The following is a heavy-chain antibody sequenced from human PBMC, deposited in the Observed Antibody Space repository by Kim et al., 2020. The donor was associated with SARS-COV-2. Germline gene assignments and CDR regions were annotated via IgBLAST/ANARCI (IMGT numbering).Heavy chain of an antibody. CDR1: GFTVSSNH. CDR3: ARVGDPGDSGGLGLLQH. CDR2: IFMDANP. D-gene: IGHD2-21*02. J-gene: IGHJ1*01. Sequence: GGSLRLSCEVSGFTVSSNHLTWVRQVPGKGLEWVSVIFMDANPNYADSVKGRFTISRDNSKNTLYLQTTNLRADDTAVYYCARVGDPGDSGGLGLLQHWG. V-gene: IGHV3-53*01.